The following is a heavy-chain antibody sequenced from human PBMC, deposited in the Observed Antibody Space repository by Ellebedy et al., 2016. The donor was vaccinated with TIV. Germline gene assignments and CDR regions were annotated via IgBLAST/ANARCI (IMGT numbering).Heavy chain of an antibody. V-gene: IGHV3-30*03. D-gene: IGHD6-19*01. CDR1: GFTFTNYG. CDR2: ISYDGSNK. CDR3: ARAKGIAVAGLPFDY. Sequence: GESLKISCTASGFTFTNYGVSWVRQAPGKGLEWVAIISYDGSNKFYADSVKGRFTISRDNSKNSLYLQMNSLRTEDTAVYFCARAKGIAVAGLPFDYWGQGTLVTVSS. J-gene: IGHJ4*02.